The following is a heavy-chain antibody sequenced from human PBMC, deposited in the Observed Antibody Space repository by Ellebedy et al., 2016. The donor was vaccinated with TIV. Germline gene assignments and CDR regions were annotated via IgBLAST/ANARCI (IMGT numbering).Heavy chain of an antibody. CDR1: GYTFTSYG. D-gene: IGHD2-2*02. Sequence: AASVKVSCKASGYTFTSYGISWVRQAPGQGLEWMGWISPYNSYRNYAQKFQGRVTMTTETSTSTAYMELRSLRSDDTALYYCAREGYCSSTSCYRPYYCGMEVWGQGTTVTVSS. J-gene: IGHJ6*02. CDR2: ISPYNSYR. V-gene: IGHV1-18*01. CDR3: AREGYCSSTSCYRPYYCGMEV.